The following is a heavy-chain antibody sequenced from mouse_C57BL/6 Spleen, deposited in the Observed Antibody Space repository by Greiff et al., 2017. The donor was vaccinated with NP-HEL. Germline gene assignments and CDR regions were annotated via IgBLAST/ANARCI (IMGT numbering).Heavy chain of an antibody. CDR2: ISDGGSYT. V-gene: IGHV5-4*03. CDR3: ARGDCDY. J-gene: IGHJ2*01. Sequence: EVMLVESGGGLVKPGGSLKLSCAASGFTFSSYAMSWVRQTPEKRLEWVATISDGGSYTYYPDNVKGRFTISRDNAKNNLYLQMSHLKSEDTAMYYCARGDCDYWGQGTTLTVSS. D-gene: IGHD3-3*01. CDR1: GFTFSSYA.